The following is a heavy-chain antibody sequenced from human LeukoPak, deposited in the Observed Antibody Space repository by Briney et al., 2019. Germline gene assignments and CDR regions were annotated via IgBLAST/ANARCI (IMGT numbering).Heavy chain of an antibody. J-gene: IGHJ4*02. D-gene: IGHD5-18*01. Sequence: GGSLRPSCAASGFTFSSYGMHWVRQAPGKGLEWVAFIRYDGSNKYYADSVKGRFTISRDNSKNTLYLQMNSLRAEDTAVYYCAKDGGSGTANIDYWGQGTLVTVSS. CDR3: AKDGGSGTANIDY. CDR2: IRYDGSNK. CDR1: GFTFSSYG. V-gene: IGHV3-30*02.